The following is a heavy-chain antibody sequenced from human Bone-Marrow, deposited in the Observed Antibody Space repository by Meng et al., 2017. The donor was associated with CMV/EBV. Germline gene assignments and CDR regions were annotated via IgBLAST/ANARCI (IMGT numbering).Heavy chain of an antibody. J-gene: IGHJ4*02. CDR3: TRDLSAYCSSTSCYWGSLDY. CDR1: GYTFADYG. V-gene: IGHV3-20*04. D-gene: IGHD2-2*01. CDR2: INWNGGST. Sequence: GESLKISCAASGYTFADYGMSWVRQAPGKGLEWVSGINWNGGSTGYADSVKGRFTISRDNAKTSLYLQMNSLRAEDTALYYCTRDLSAYCSSTSCYWGSLDYWGQGTLVTVSS.